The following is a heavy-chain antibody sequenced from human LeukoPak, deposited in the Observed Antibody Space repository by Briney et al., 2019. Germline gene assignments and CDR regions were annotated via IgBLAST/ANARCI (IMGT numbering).Heavy chain of an antibody. V-gene: IGHV3-23*01. CDR3: AKGVLIAAGKYYFDS. Sequence: TGGSLRLSCATSGFTFSAYAMSWVGQAPGKGLEWVSIISASGSSTYYADSVEGRFTISRDNSKNTLYLQMSSQRAEETAVYYCAKGVLIAAGKYYFDSWGQGTLVTVSS. J-gene: IGHJ4*02. CDR2: ISASGSST. CDR1: GFTFSAYA. D-gene: IGHD6-13*01.